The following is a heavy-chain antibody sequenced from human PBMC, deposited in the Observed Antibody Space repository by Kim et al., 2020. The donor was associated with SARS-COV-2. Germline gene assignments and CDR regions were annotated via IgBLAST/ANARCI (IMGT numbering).Heavy chain of an antibody. D-gene: IGHD1-26*01. CDR2: IYKSGTT. CDR1: GASISSDY. J-gene: IGHJ3*02. CDR3: AGSYSGTYFAAFVI. V-gene: IGHV4-4*08. Sequence: SETLSLTCTVSGASISSDYWSWIRQPPGKGLEWMGYIYKSGTTNYNPSLKSRVIISSDTSKNQFSLILRSETAADTAVYYCAGSYSGTYFAAFVIWGPGT.